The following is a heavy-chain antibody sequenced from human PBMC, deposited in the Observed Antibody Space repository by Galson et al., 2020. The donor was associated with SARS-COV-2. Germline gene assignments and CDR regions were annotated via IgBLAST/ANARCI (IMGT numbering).Heavy chain of an antibody. CDR2: TKGDGSEK. D-gene: IGHD2-21*02. Sequence: GESLKTPCAASGFIFSNSWMSWLRQASGKGLEWVAHTKGDGSEKYYVDSVKGRFTISRDNARNSLYLQMNSLRGEDTAVYYCGRWGLAGEVNFWGQGSLVTVSS. CDR1: GFIFSNSW. V-gene: IGHV3-7*03. J-gene: IGHJ4*02. CDR3: GRWGLAGEVNF.